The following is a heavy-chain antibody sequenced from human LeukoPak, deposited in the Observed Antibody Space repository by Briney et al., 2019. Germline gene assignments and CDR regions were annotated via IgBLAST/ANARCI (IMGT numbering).Heavy chain of an antibody. CDR3: VKTLKYYGSGRGLFDS. CDR1: GFTFSSSA. CDR2: FSSDGSST. D-gene: IGHD3-10*01. J-gene: IGHJ4*02. V-gene: IGHV3-64D*06. Sequence: GGSLRLSCSASGFTFSSSAMYWVRQAPGRGLEYVSAFSSDGSSTFYADSVKGRFTISRDNSKNMLYLQMSSLRADDTAVYYCVKTLKYYGSGRGLFDSWGQGILVTVSS.